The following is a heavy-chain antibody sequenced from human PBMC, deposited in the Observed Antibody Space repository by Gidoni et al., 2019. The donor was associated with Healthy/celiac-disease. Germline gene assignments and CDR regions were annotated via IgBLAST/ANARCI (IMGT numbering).Heavy chain of an antibody. Sequence: QVQLQESGPGLVKPSETLSLTCTVSGGSISSYYWSWIRQPPGKGLEWIGYIYYSGSTNYNPSLKSRVTISVDTSKNQFSLKLSSVTAADTAVYYCARDAGYDYVWGSYRFQFDYWGQGTLVTVSS. D-gene: IGHD3-16*02. CDR3: ARDAGYDYVWGSYRFQFDY. V-gene: IGHV4-59*01. CDR2: IYYSGST. CDR1: GGSISSYY. J-gene: IGHJ4*02.